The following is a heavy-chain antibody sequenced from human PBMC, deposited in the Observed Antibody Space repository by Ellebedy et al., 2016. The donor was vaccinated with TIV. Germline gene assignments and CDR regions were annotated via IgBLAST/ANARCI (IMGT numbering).Heavy chain of an antibody. CDR2: INTKGMTI. CDR3: ARGAYCAGDCYSMSDAYEM. V-gene: IGHV3-48*02. Sequence: GESLKISXVASGFNISLYSMNWVRQAPGKGLEWISYINTKGMTIHYADSVKGRFTISRDHAKNSLYLQMESLRDDDTAIYYCARGAYCAGDCYSMSDAYEMWGQGTMVTVSS. CDR1: GFNISLYS. D-gene: IGHD2-21*02. J-gene: IGHJ3*02.